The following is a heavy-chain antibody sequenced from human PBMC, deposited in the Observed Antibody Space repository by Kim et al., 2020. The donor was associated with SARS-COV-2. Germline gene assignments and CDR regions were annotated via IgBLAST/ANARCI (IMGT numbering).Heavy chain of an antibody. V-gene: IGHV5-51*01. Sequence: GESLKISCKGSGYSFTNYWVGWVRQMPGKGLEYMGAIYPGDSETTYSPSFEGHVTISADKSTSAAYLQWSSLKASDTAMYYCTRLPPTYYDRSAPWYFDLWGRGTLVTVSS. CDR3: TRLPPTYYDRSAPWYFDL. CDR1: GYSFTNYW. J-gene: IGHJ2*01. D-gene: IGHD3-22*01. CDR2: IYPGDSET.